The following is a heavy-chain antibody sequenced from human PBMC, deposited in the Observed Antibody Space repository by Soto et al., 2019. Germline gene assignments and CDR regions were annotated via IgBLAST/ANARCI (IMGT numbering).Heavy chain of an antibody. V-gene: IGHV1-8*01. CDR1: GYTFTSYD. J-gene: IGHJ6*02. D-gene: IGHD6-6*01. CDR3: AREGSYSSSSHYYYYGMDV. Sequence: GASVKVSCKASGYTFTSYDINWVRQATGQGLEWMGWMNPNSANTGYAQKFQGRVTMIRNTSISTAYMELSSLRSEDTAVYYCAREGSYSSSSHYYYYGMDVWGQGTTVTVSS. CDR2: MNPNSANT.